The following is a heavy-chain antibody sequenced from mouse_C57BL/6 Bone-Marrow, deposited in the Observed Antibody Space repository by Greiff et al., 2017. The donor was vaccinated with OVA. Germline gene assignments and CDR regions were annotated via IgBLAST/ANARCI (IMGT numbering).Heavy chain of an antibody. V-gene: IGHV3-6*01. Sequence: EVQLVESGPGLVKPSQSLSLTCSVTGYSITSGYYWNWIRQFPGNKLEWMGYISYDGSNNYNPSLKNRISITRDTSKNQFFLKLNSVTTEDTATYYCARVYYGNYEWYFDVWGTGTTVTVSS. J-gene: IGHJ1*03. CDR1: GYSITSGYY. CDR3: ARVYYGNYEWYFDV. D-gene: IGHD2-1*01. CDR2: ISYDGSN.